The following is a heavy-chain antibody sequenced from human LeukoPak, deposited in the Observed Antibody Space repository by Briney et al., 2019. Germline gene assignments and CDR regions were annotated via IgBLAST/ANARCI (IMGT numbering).Heavy chain of an antibody. CDR1: GGXISSYY. CDR2: IYYSGST. CDR3: ARGPYCGGDCYSWANFDY. J-gene: IGHJ4*02. V-gene: IGHV4-59*01. D-gene: IGHD2-21*02. Sequence: SETLSLTCTVSGGXISSYYWSWIRQPPGKGLEWIGYIYYSGSTNYNPSLKSRVTISVDTSKNQFSLKLSSVTAADTAVYYCARGPYCGGDCYSWANFDYWGQGTLVTVSS.